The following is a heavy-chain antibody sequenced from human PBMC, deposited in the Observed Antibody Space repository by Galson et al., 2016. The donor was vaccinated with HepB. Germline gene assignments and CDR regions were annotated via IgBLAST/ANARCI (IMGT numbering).Heavy chain of an antibody. D-gene: IGHD2-15*01. V-gene: IGHV2-70*01. J-gene: IGHJ6*02. CDR3: ARLVSVEVGTLDYYYHGMDV. CDR2: IDWDDDK. CDR1: GFSLASTGMC. Sequence: PALVKPTQTLTLTCSFSGFSLASTGMCVTWIRQPPGKALEWLAIIDWDDDKYYSLSLRTRLTISKDTSKNEVVLTMTNMEPEDTATYYCARLVSVEVGTLDYYYHGMDVWGQGTTVTVSS.